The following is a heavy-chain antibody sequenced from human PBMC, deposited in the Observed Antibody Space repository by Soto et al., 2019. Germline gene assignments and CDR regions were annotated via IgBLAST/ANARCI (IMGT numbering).Heavy chain of an antibody. CDR3: AREGKGSSGYLDY. D-gene: IGHD3-22*01. J-gene: IGHJ4*02. V-gene: IGHV4-59*01. CDR1: GGSISSYY. Sequence: SETPSLTCTVSGGSISSYYWSWIRQPPGKGLEWIGYIYYSGSTNYNPSLKSRVTISVDTSKNQFSLKLSSVTAADTAVYYCAREGKGSSGYLDYWGQGTLVTVSS. CDR2: IYYSGST.